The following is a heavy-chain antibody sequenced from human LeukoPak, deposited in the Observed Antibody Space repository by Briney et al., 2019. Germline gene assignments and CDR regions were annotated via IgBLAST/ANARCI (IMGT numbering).Heavy chain of an antibody. CDR1: GGSISSYY. Sequence: PSETLSLTCTVSGGSISSYYWSWIRQPPGKGLESIGYIYYSGTTNYNPSLKSRVTISVDTSKNQFSLRLSSVTAADTAVYYCARAPFVEYNTAFLVWGQGTLVTVSS. J-gene: IGHJ4*02. V-gene: IGHV4-59*01. D-gene: IGHD3-3*01. CDR2: IYYSGTT. CDR3: ARAPFVEYNTAFLV.